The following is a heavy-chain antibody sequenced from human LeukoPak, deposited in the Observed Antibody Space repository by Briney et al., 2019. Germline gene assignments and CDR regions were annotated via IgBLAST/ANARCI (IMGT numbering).Heavy chain of an antibody. Sequence: ASVKVSCKASGYTFTSYYMHWVRQAPGQGLEWMGIINPSGGSTSYAQKFQGRVTMTRDMSTSTVYMELSSLRSEDTAVHYCARDHYYDSSGYSDAFDIWGQGTMVTVSS. V-gene: IGHV1-46*01. J-gene: IGHJ3*02. D-gene: IGHD3-22*01. CDR2: INPSGGST. CDR1: GYTFTSYY. CDR3: ARDHYYDSSGYSDAFDI.